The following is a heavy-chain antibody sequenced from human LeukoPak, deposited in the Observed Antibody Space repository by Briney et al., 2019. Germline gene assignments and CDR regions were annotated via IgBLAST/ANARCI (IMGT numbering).Heavy chain of an antibody. CDR3: ARRLYSYGTPYFDY. V-gene: IGHV4-39*01. Sequence: PSETLSLTCTVSGGSISSSSYYWGWIRQPPGKGLEWIGSIYYSGSTYYNPSLKSRVTISVDTSKNQFSLKLSSVTAADTAVYYCARRLYSYGTPYFDYWGQGTLVTVSS. CDR2: IYYSGST. J-gene: IGHJ4*02. CDR1: GGSISSSSYY. D-gene: IGHD5-18*01.